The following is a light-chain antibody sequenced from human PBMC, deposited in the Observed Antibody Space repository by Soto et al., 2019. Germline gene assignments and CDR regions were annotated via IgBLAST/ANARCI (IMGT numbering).Light chain of an antibody. J-gene: IGKJ1*01. CDR1: QTIDNK. CDR3: QQYKDWRT. CDR2: GAS. V-gene: IGKV3-15*01. Sequence: IVMTQSPATLSVSPGERATLSCRASQTIDNKLAWYHQRPGQAPRLLIYGASIRATGIPARFSGSGSGTEFTLTISGLQSEDFGVYYWQQYKDWRTFGQGTNVDIK.